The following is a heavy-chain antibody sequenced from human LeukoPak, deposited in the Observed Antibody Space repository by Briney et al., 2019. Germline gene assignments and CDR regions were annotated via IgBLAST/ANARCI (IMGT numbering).Heavy chain of an antibody. CDR1: GFTFSSYG. D-gene: IGHD3-9*01. Sequence: GGSLRLSCTASGFTFSSYGMHWVRQAPGKGLEWVAVISYDGSNKDYVDSVEGRFTISRDNSKNTLYLQMNSLRPEDTAVYYCAKLRGYFDWLEAFDIWGQGTMVTVSS. J-gene: IGHJ3*02. V-gene: IGHV3-30*18. CDR2: ISYDGSNK. CDR3: AKLRGYFDWLEAFDI.